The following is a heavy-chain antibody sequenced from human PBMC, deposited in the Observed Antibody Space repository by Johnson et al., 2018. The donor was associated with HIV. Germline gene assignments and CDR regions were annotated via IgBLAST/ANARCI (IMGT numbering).Heavy chain of an antibody. CDR1: GFTFSSYW. CDR3: ARGAPQSSGSRRPYHAFDI. V-gene: IGHV3-74*02. Sequence: VQLVESGGGVVQPGRSLRLSCAASGFTFSSYWMHWVRQAPGKGLVWVSRINSDGSSTSYADSVKGRFTISRANAKNTLYLQMNSLRAEDTAVYYCARGAPQSSGSRRPYHAFDIWGQGTMVTVSS. J-gene: IGHJ3*02. D-gene: IGHD3-22*01. CDR2: INSDGSST.